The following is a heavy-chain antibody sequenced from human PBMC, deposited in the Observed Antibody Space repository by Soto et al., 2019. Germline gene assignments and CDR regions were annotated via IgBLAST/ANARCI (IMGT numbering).Heavy chain of an antibody. CDR3: VRRPLANLALYGMDV. J-gene: IGHJ6*02. D-gene: IGHD6-6*01. Sequence: PSQTLSLTCAISGDSVSANNAAWNWIRQSPSRGLEWLGRTYYRSKWNYDYAESVKSRLTITPDTSNNQFSLQLNSVTPEDAAVYYCVRRPLANLALYGMDVWGQGTTVTVSS. CDR2: TYYRSKWNY. V-gene: IGHV6-1*01. CDR1: GDSVSANNAA.